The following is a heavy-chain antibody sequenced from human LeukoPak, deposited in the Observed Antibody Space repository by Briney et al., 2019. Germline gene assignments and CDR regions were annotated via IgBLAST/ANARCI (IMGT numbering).Heavy chain of an antibody. CDR1: GFTFSSYG. CDR3: SRVYYYDGSGYYPDY. Sequence: GGSLRLSCAASGFTFSSYGMHWVRQAPGKGLKWVAFIRSDGSNKYYADSVKGRFTISRDNAKNSLYLQMNSLRAEDTAVYYCSRVYYYDGSGYYPDYWGQGTLVTVSS. CDR2: IRSDGSNK. D-gene: IGHD3-22*01. J-gene: IGHJ4*02. V-gene: IGHV3-30*02.